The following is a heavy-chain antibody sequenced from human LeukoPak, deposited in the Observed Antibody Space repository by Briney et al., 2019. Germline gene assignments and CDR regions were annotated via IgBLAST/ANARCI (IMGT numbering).Heavy chain of an antibody. CDR1: GGTFSSYA. D-gene: IGHD3-10*01. CDR2: MNPNSGNT. Sequence: ASVKVSCKASGGTFSSYAISWVRQAPGQGLEWMGWMNPNSGNTGYAQKFQGRVTITRNTSISTAYMELSSLRSEDTAVYYCARVSMVRGNDYWGQGTLVTVSS. V-gene: IGHV1-8*03. J-gene: IGHJ4*02. CDR3: ARVSMVRGNDY.